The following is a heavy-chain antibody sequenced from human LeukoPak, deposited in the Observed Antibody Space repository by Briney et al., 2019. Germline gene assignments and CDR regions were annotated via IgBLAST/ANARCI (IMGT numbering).Heavy chain of an antibody. CDR1: GFTFSIYA. J-gene: IGHJ4*02. CDR2: ITGGRST. CDR3: ARDPAYCGGDCYDY. Sequence: GGSLRLSCAASGFTFSIYAMSWVRQAPGKGLEWVSGITGGRSTYYADSVKGRFTISRDNSKNTMSMEMNSLRVEDTAVYYCARDPAYCGGDCYDYWGQGTLVTVSS. V-gene: IGHV3-23*01. D-gene: IGHD2-21*01.